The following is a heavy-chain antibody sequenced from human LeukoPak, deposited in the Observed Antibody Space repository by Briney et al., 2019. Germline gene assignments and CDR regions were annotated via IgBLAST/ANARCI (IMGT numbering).Heavy chain of an antibody. CDR2: ISSSSSYI. Sequence: GGSLRLSCAASGFTFSNAWMSWVRQAPGKGLEWVSSISSSSSYIYYADSVKGRFTISRDNAKNSLYLQMNSLRAEDTAVYYCARDPGVLWFGEFHSYWGQGTLVTVSS. V-gene: IGHV3-21*01. CDR3: ARDPGVLWFGEFHSY. J-gene: IGHJ4*02. CDR1: GFTFSNAW. D-gene: IGHD3-10*01.